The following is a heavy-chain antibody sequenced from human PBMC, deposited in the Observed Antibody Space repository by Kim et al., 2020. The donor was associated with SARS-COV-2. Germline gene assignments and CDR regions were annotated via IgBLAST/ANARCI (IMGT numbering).Heavy chain of an antibody. CDR1: GGSISSSNW. V-gene: IGHV4-4*02. D-gene: IGHD2-21*02. CDR2: IYHSGST. Sequence: SETLSLTCAVSGGSISSSNWWSWVRQPPGKGLEWIGEIYHSGSTNYNPSLKSRVTISVDKSKNQFSLKLSSVTAADTAVYYCAIIRGYGGNSDAFDYWGQGTLVTVSS. CDR3: AIIRGYGGNSDAFDY. J-gene: IGHJ4*02.